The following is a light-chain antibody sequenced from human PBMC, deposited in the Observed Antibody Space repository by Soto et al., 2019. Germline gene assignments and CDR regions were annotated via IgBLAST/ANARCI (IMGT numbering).Light chain of an antibody. J-gene: IGKJ1*01. Sequence: EIVLTQSPGTLSLSPGERGTLSCRACQTVTSSYLAWNQQKPGQAPRVLIYGASSRATGIPDRVSGSGSGTDFTLTISRLEPEDFAVYYCQQYGRSPWTFGQGTKVEIK. CDR1: QTVTSSY. CDR3: QQYGRSPWT. V-gene: IGKV3-20*01. CDR2: GAS.